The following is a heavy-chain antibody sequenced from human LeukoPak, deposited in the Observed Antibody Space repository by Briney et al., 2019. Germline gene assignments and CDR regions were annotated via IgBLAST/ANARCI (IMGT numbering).Heavy chain of an antibody. D-gene: IGHD3-10*01. CDR2: INPNSGGT. CDR3: ARSAGGSGIDY. Sequence: ASVKVSCKASGYTFNDYYIHWVRQAPGQGLEWMGWINPNSGGTNYAQKFQGWVTMTRDTSISTAYMELSRLRSDDTAVYYCARSAGGSGIDYWGQGTLVTVSS. J-gene: IGHJ4*02. V-gene: IGHV1-2*04. CDR1: GYTFNDYY.